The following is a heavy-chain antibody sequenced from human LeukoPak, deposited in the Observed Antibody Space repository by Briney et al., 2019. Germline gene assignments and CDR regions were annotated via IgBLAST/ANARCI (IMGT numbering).Heavy chain of an antibody. CDR2: ISSSSSYI. CDR3: ARDRRSMSAFDI. CDR1: GFTFSSYS. J-gene: IGHJ3*02. D-gene: IGHD2/OR15-2a*01. V-gene: IGHV3-21*01. Sequence: GGSLRLSCAASGFTFSSYSMNWVRQAPGKGLEWVSSISSSSSYIYYADSVKGRFTISRDNAKNSLYLQMNSLRAEDTAVYYCARDRRSMSAFDIWGQGTMVTVSS.